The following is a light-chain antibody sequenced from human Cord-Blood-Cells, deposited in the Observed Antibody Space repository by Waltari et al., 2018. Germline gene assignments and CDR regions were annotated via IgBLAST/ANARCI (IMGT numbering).Light chain of an antibody. CDR2: DVS. V-gene: IGLV2-14*01. Sequence: QSPPPQTASVSAPPRPSSTTSSTGTSRDLGGYNYVSWHQQHPGKAPKLMIYDVSTRPSGVASLFSGSKSRNTASLTSSGLQAEDEADYYCSAYTSSSTLVFGGGTKLTVL. CDR1: SRDLGGYNY. J-gene: IGLJ2*01. CDR3: SAYTSSSTLV.